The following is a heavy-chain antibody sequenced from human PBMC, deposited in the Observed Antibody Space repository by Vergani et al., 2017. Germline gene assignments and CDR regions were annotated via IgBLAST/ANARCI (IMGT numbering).Heavy chain of an antibody. Sequence: QLQLQESGPGLVKPSETLSLTCTVSGGSISSSSYYWGWIRQPPGKGLEWIGCIYYSGSTYYNPSLKSRFTISVDTSKNQFALKLSSVTAADTAVYYCASRRAAREYDYWGQGTLVTVSS. V-gene: IGHV4-39*07. J-gene: IGHJ4*02. D-gene: IGHD6-13*01. CDR2: IYYSGST. CDR3: ASRRAAREYDY. CDR1: GGSISSSSYY.